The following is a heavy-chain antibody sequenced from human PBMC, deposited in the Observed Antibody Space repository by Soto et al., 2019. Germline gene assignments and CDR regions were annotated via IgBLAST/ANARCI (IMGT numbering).Heavy chain of an antibody. V-gene: IGHV3-7*05. D-gene: IGHD3-22*01. Sequence: EVQLVESGGGLVQPGGSLRLSCAASGFTFSSYWMSWVRQAPGKGLEWVANIKQDGSEKYYVDSVKGRFTISRDNAKNSLYLQMNSLRAEDTAVYYCARDGSMTLNWFDPWGQGTLVTVSS. CDR2: IKQDGSEK. CDR1: GFTFSSYW. CDR3: ARDGSMTLNWFDP. J-gene: IGHJ5*02.